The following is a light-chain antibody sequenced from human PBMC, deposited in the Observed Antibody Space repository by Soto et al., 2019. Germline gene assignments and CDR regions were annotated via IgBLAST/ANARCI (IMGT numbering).Light chain of an antibody. CDR1: QSVLYSSNNKTY. CDR3: QQYYSTPPA. CDR2: WAS. V-gene: IGKV4-1*01. Sequence: DIVMTQSPDSLAVSLGERATINCKSSQSVLYSSNNKTYLAWYQQKPGQPPKLLIYWASTRESGVPDRFSGSGSGTDLTLTISSLQAEDVAVYYCQQYYSTPPAFGGGTKVEIK. J-gene: IGKJ4*01.